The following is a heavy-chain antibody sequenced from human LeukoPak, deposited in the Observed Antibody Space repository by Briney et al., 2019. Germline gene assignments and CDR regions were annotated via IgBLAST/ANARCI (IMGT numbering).Heavy chain of an antibody. J-gene: IGHJ4*02. CDR1: GYTFTSYG. V-gene: IGHV1-18*01. CDR2: ISAYNGNT. D-gene: IGHD3-22*01. Sequence: ASVKVSCKASGYTFTSYGISWVRQAPGQGLEWMGWISAYNGNTNYAQKLQGRVTMTTDTSTSTAYMELRSLRSDDTAVYYCARASYYYDSSGHYDYWGQGTLVTVSS. CDR3: ARASYYYDSSGHYDY.